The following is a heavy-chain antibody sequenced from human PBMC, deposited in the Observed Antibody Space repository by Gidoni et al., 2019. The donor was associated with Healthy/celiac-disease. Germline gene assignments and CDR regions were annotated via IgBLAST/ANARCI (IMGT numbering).Heavy chain of an antibody. V-gene: IGHV3-23*01. D-gene: IGHD5-12*01. CDR2: ISGSGGST. J-gene: IGHJ6*02. CDR3: AKPDSGYDYGYYYYYGMDV. Sequence: EVQLLESGGGLVQPGGSLRLSCAASGFTFSSYAMSWVRQAPGKGLEWVSAISGSGGSTYYADSVKGRFTISRDNSKNTLYLQMNSLRAEDTAVYYCAKPDSGYDYGYYYYYGMDVWGQGTTVTVSS. CDR1: GFTFSSYA.